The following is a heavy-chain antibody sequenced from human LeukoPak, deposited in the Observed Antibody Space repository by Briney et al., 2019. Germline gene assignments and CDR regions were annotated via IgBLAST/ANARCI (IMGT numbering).Heavy chain of an antibody. D-gene: IGHD1-7*01. J-gene: IGHJ4*02. Sequence: SETLSLTCTVSGGSISSSSYYWGWIRQPRGKGLEWIGSVYYSETTYYNPSLKSRVTISVDTSKNQFSLKLSSVTAADTAVYYCARDLHPTLELPLMYYFDYWGQGTLVTVSS. CDR3: ARDLHPTLELPLMYYFDY. V-gene: IGHV4-39*07. CDR2: VYYSETT. CDR1: GGSISSSSYY.